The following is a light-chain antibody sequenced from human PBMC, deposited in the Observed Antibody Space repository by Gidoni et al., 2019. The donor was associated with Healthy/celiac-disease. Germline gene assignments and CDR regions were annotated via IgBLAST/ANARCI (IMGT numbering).Light chain of an antibody. CDR2: EVS. CDR3: SSYTSSSTVV. CDR1: SSDVGGYHY. Sequence: QSALTQPASVSGSPGQSITISCTGTSSDVGGYHYVSWYQQHPGKAPKLMIYEVSNRPSGVSTLFSGSKSGNTASLTISGLQAEDEADYYCSSYTSSSTVVFGGGTKLTVL. J-gene: IGLJ2*01. V-gene: IGLV2-14*01.